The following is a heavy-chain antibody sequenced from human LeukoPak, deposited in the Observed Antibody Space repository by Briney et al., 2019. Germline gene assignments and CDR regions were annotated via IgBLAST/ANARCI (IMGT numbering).Heavy chain of an antibody. V-gene: IGHV3-9*01. D-gene: IGHD3-22*01. Sequence: GGSLRLSCAASGFTFDDYAMHWVRQAPGKGLEWVSGISWNSGSIGYADSVKGRFTISRDNSKNTLYLQMNSLRAEDTAVYYCARGLYDSSGYYSYYFDYWGQGTLVTVSS. J-gene: IGHJ4*02. CDR2: ISWNSGSI. CDR3: ARGLYDSSGYYSYYFDY. CDR1: GFTFDDYA.